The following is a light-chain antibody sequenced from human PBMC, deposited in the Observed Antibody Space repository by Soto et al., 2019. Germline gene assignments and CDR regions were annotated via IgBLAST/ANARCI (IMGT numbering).Light chain of an antibody. Sequence: IVLTQSPATLSLSPGERATLSSRAIHRVSSSYLAWYQQKPGQAPRLLIYDVSNRATGIPARFSGSGSGTDFTLTITSLEPEDFAVYFCHQRYNWPRVTFGQGTRLEIK. J-gene: IGKJ5*01. CDR1: HRVSSSY. CDR2: DVS. V-gene: IGKV3D-20*02. CDR3: HQRYNWPRVT.